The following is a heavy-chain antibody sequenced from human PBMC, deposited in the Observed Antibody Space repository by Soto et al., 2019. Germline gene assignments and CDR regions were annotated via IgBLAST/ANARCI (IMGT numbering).Heavy chain of an antibody. CDR2: ISHDGSNK. CDR3: ARVSIAVAGIAYYFDY. J-gene: IGHJ4*02. Sequence: QVQLVESGGGVVQPGRSLRLSCAASGFSFSSCAMHWVRQAPGKGLEWVAVISHDGSNKYYADSVKGRFTISRDNSINTLYLQMNSLRAEDTAVYYCARVSIAVAGIAYYFDYWGQGPLVSVSS. D-gene: IGHD6-19*01. CDR1: GFSFSSCA. V-gene: IGHV3-30-3*01.